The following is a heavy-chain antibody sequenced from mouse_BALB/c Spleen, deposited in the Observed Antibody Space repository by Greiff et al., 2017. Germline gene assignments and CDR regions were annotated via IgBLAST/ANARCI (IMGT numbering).Heavy chain of an antibody. CDR1: GFSLTSYG. CDR2: IWAGGST. CDR3: ARDDYGSSYAYAMDY. J-gene: IGHJ4*01. Sequence: QVQLKESGPGLVAPSQSLSITCTVSGFSLTSYGVHWVRQPPGKGLEWLGVIWAGGSTNYNSSLMSRLSISKDNSKSQVFLKMNSLQTDDTAMYYCARDDYGSSYAYAMDYWGQGTSVTVSS. D-gene: IGHD1-1*01. V-gene: IGHV2-9*02.